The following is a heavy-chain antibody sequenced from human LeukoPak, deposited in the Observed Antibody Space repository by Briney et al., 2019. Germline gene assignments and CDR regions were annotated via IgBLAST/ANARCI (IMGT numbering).Heavy chain of an antibody. D-gene: IGHD5-24*01. CDR3: ARGGYGYNRWDYFDY. CDR1: GGSISSFF. CDR2: IFSSGST. J-gene: IGHJ4*02. V-gene: IGHV4-59*01. Sequence: SETLSLTCTVSGGSISSFFWSWIRQPPGEGLEWIGSIFSSGSTDYNTSLRSRVSISLDTSKNQFSLKLGSVTAADTAVYFCARGGYGYNRWDYFDYWGQGTLVTVSS.